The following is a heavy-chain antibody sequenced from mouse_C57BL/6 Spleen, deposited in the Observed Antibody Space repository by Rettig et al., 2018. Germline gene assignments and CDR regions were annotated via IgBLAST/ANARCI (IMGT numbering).Heavy chain of an antibody. D-gene: IGHD2-4*01. V-gene: IGHV1-52*01. CDR1: GYTFTSYW. Sequence: QVQLQQPGAELVRPGSSVKLSCKASGYTFTSYWMHWVKQRPIQGLEWIGNIDPSDSETHYNQTFKDKATVTVDKSSSTAYMQLSSLTSEDSAVYYCARERIYYDSRYWYFDVWGTGTTVTVSS. J-gene: IGHJ1*03. CDR2: IDPSDSET. CDR3: ARERIYYDSRYWYFDV.